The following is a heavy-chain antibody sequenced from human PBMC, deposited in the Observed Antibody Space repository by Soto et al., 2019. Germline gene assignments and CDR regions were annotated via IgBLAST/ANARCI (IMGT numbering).Heavy chain of an antibody. J-gene: IGHJ6*02. V-gene: IGHV4-38-2*01. CDR1: GYSISSGYY. Sequence: TLSLTCAVSGYSISSGYYWGWIRQPPGKGLEWIGSIYHSGSTYYNPSLKSRVTISVDTSKNQFSLKLSSVTAADTAVYYCATQLLYCSSTSCYRPFYGMDVWGQGTTVTVSS. CDR3: ATQLLYCSSTSCYRPFYGMDV. D-gene: IGHD2-2*02. CDR2: IYHSGST.